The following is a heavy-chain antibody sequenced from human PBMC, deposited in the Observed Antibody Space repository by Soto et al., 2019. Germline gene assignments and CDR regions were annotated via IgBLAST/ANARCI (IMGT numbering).Heavy chain of an antibody. CDR2: ISSDGSIK. Sequence: QVQLVESGGGVVQPGRSLRLSCAASGFTFSTYTMHWLRQAPGKGLEWVTLISSDGSIKDFADSVKGRFTISRDNSKNTMLLQMNALGPEDSAVYYCARDVWDCSYNSCYFYGMDVWGQGTTVTVSS. D-gene: IGHD2-2*01. J-gene: IGHJ6*02. V-gene: IGHV3-30-3*01. CDR1: GFTFSTYT. CDR3: ARDVWDCSYNSCYFYGMDV.